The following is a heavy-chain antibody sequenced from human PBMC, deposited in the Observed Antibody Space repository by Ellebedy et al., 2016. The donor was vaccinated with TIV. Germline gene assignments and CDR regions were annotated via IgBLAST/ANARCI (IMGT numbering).Heavy chain of an antibody. CDR2: ISSSSSYI. CDR1: GFTFSSYS. V-gene: IGHV3-21*01. CDR3: ARDLDDSSGYYYPMIDY. D-gene: IGHD3-22*01. J-gene: IGHJ4*02. Sequence: PGGSLRLSCAASGFTFSSYSMNWVRQAPGKGLEWVSSISSSSSYIYYVDSVRGRFTISRDNAKNSLYLQMNSLRAEDTAVYYCARDLDDSSGYYYPMIDYWGQGTLVTVSS.